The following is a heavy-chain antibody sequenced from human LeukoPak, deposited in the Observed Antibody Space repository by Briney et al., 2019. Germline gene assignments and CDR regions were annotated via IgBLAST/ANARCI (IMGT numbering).Heavy chain of an antibody. Sequence: SETLSLTCTVSGGSISSSSYYWGWIRQPPGKGLEWIGSIYYSGSTYYNPSLKSRVTISVDTSKNQFSLKLSSVTAADTAVYYCARIPPTLDCGGDCFLGNALDIWGQGTMVTVSS. CDR1: GGSISSSSYY. CDR3: ARIPPTLDCGGDCFLGNALDI. D-gene: IGHD2-21*02. V-gene: IGHV4-39*07. CDR2: IYYSGST. J-gene: IGHJ3*02.